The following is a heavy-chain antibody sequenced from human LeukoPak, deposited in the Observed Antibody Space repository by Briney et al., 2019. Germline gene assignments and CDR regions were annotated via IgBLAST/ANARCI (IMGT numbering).Heavy chain of an antibody. D-gene: IGHD2-21*02. CDR2: IKPNSGVT. CDR3: ARPTYCGSDCYFNFDY. Sequence: ASAKVSCKTSGYTLATYFMHWVRQAPEQGLEWMGYIKPNSGVTNYAQKFRGRVTMTWDTSISTAYIELSGLTSDDTAIYYCARPTYCGSDCYFNFDYWGQGTLVTVSS. J-gene: IGHJ4*02. V-gene: IGHV1-2*02. CDR1: GYTLATYF.